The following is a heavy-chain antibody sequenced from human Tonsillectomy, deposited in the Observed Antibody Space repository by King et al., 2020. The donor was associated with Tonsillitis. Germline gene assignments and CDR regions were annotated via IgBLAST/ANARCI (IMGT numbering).Heavy chain of an antibody. V-gene: IGHV1-18*01. D-gene: IGHD1-1*01. CDR3: ARDMWNLRMDV. Sequence: QLVQSGVEVKKPGASVKVSCKASGYIFINYGISWVRQAPGQGLEWMGWISPYNGDTNYAQKLQGRVTMTTDTSTSTAYMELRSLRSDDTAVYYCARDMWNLRMDVWGKGTTVTVSS. CDR2: ISPYNGDT. J-gene: IGHJ6*03. CDR1: GYIFINYG.